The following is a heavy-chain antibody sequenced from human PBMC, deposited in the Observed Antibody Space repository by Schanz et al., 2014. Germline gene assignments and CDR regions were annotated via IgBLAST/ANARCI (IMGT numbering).Heavy chain of an antibody. J-gene: IGHJ3*02. CDR1: GYTFTSDS. V-gene: IGHV1-2*04. Sequence: QVQLVQSGAEVKKPGASVKVSCKASGYTFTSDSMHWVRQAPGQGLEWMGWINPNSGTTNYAQKFQGWVTMTRDTSISTAYMELSSLRSDDTAVYYCARGGGPEDVFDIWGQGTILTVSS. D-gene: IGHD5-12*01. CDR3: ARGGGPEDVFDI. CDR2: INPNSGTT.